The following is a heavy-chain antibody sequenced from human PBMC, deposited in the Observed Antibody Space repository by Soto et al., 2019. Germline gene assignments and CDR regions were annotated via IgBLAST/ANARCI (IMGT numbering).Heavy chain of an antibody. J-gene: IGHJ4*02. CDR2: LYYSDNT. CDR3: ARVGGVAARTFDY. D-gene: IGHD3-16*01. V-gene: IGHV4-59*01. CDR1: GGSISPFY. Sequence: NPSETLSLTCTGSGGSISPFYWSWVRQPPGKGLEWIGYLYYSDNTNYNPSLKSRVTISVDASKNQVSLRLTSVTAADTAVYYCARVGGVAARTFDYWGQGTVVPVSS.